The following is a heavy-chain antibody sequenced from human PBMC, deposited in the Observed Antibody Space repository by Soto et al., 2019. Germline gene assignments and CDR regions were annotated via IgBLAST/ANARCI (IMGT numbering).Heavy chain of an antibody. CDR3: ARDHCSGGSCQVAFDI. D-gene: IGHD2-15*01. CDR2: IYYSGST. Sequence: PSETLSLTCTVSGGSISSGGYYWSWIRQHPGKGLEWIGYIYYSGSTYYNPSLKSRVTISVDTSKNQFSLKLSSVTAADTAVYYCARDHCSGGSCQVAFDIWGQGTMVTVSS. J-gene: IGHJ3*02. V-gene: IGHV4-31*03. CDR1: GGSISSGGYY.